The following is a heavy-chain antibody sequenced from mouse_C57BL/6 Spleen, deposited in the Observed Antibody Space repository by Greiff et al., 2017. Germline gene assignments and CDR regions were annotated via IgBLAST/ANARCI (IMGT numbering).Heavy chain of an antibody. CDR2: IYPGDGDT. V-gene: IGHV1-82*01. CDR1: GYAFSSSW. Sequence: QVQLQQSGPELVKPGASVKISCKASGYAFSSSWMNWVKQRPGKGLEWIGRIYPGDGDTNYNGTFKGKATLTADKSSSTPYMQLSSLTSEDSAVDFCARYLYGSREYYYDYWGQGTTLTVSS. J-gene: IGHJ2*01. D-gene: IGHD1-1*01. CDR3: ARYLYGSREYYYDY.